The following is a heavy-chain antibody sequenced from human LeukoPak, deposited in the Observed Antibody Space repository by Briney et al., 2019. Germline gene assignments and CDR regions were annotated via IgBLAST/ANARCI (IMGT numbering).Heavy chain of an antibody. Sequence: GGSLRLSCAASGFTFSDSSMDWVRQAPGKGLEWVSYISSRSSTIKYADSVKGRFTISRDNAKNSLYLQMNSLRGEDTAIYYCTRDRRASIAAAEDYWGQGTLVTVSS. CDR2: ISSRSSTI. D-gene: IGHD6-13*01. CDR1: GFTFSDSS. CDR3: TRDRRASIAAAEDY. J-gene: IGHJ4*02. V-gene: IGHV3-48*01.